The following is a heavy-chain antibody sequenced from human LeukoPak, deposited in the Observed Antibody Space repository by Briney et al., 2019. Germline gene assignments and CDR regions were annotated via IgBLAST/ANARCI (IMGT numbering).Heavy chain of an antibody. CDR3: ARDGYSYGFDY. CDR2: AETT. Sequence: AETTFYADSVKGRFTISRDNSKNTLYLQMNSLRAEDTAVYYCARDGYSYGFDYWGQGTLVTVSS. V-gene: IGHV3-66*01. J-gene: IGHJ4*02. D-gene: IGHD5-18*01.